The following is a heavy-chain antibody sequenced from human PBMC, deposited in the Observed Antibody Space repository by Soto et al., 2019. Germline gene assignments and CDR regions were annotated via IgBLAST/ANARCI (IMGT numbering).Heavy chain of an antibody. CDR2: ISSSGSTI. V-gene: IGHV3-48*03. J-gene: IGHJ5*02. Sequence: PGGSLRLSCAASGFTFSSYEMNWVRQAPGKGLEWVSYISSSGSTIYYADSVKGRFTISRDNAKNSLYLQMNSLRAEDTAVYYCAREKLRGYSYGYGWFDPWGQGTLVTVSS. CDR3: AREKLRGYSYGYGWFDP. CDR1: GFTFSSYE. D-gene: IGHD5-18*01.